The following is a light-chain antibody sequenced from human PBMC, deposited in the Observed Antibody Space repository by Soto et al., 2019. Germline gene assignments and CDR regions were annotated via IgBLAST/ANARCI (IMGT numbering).Light chain of an antibody. J-gene: IGKJ3*01. CDR2: KAS. CDR1: QSISTY. CDR3: QQYYSHPDEFT. V-gene: IGKV1-5*03. Sequence: DIQMTQSPSTLSASVGDRVTITCRASQSISTYLAWYRHKPGEAPKLLIYKASTLERAVPSRFSGSGSGPDFTLTISCLQSEDFATYYCQQYYSHPDEFTFGPGTKVHIK.